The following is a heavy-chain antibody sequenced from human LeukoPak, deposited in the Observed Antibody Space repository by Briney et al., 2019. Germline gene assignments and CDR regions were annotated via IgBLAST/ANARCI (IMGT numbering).Heavy chain of an antibody. V-gene: IGHV3-74*01. CDR1: GFTFSSYW. J-gene: IGHJ3*02. D-gene: IGHD3-10*01. CDR2: INTDGSST. Sequence: GGSLRLSCAASGFTFSSYWMHWVRQAPGKGLVWVSRINTDGSSTSYADSVKGRFTISRDNAKNTLYLQMKSLRAEDTAVHYCARAFGYYSDAVDIWGQGTMVTVSS. CDR3: ARAFGYYSDAVDI.